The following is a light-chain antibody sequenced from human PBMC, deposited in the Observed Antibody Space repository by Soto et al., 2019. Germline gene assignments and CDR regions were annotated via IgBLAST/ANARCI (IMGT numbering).Light chain of an antibody. J-gene: IGKJ1*01. Sequence: EIVMTQSPATLSVSPGETATLSCRASQSVSSNLAWYQQKPGQAPRLLLYGTSTRATDIPARCSGSWSGTEFTLTISSLQSEDFVFYCWQQYSNFWTFGQGTKVEIK. CDR2: GTS. CDR1: QSVSSN. CDR3: QQYSNFWT. V-gene: IGKV3-15*01.